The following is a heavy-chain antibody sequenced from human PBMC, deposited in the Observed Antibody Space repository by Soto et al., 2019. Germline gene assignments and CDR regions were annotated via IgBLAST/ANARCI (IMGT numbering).Heavy chain of an antibody. Sequence: GGSLRLSCAASGFTFSSYWMHWVRQAPGKGLVWVSRINPGGSATNYADSVKGRFTISRDNAKNTLYLQMNSLRAEDTAVFYCGRGGSDSPMAPGYWGQGTLVTVSS. CDR1: GFTFSSYW. V-gene: IGHV3-74*01. J-gene: IGHJ4*02. CDR3: GRGGSDSPMAPGY. CDR2: INPGGSAT. D-gene: IGHD5-18*01.